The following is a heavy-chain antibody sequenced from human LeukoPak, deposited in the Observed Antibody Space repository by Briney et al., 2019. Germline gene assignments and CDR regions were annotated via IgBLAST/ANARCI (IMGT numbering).Heavy chain of an antibody. CDR3: AREEVNYYDSSGYRFDP. CDR1: GGSISSYY. D-gene: IGHD3-22*01. J-gene: IGHJ5*02. CDR2: IYTSGST. V-gene: IGHV4-4*07. Sequence: SETLSLTCTFSGGSISSYYWSWIRQPAGKGLEWIGRIYTSGSTNYNPSLKSRVTMSVDTSKNQFSLKLSSVTAADTAVYYCAREEVNYYDSSGYRFDPWGQGTLVTVSS.